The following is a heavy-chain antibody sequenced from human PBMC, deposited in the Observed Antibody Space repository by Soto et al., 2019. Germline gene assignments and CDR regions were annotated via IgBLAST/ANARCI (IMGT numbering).Heavy chain of an antibody. CDR3: ARKMGLAGSGRYDNAYCYYGGMDV. CDR1: GYTFTSYC. J-gene: IGHJ6*02. D-gene: IGHD3-10*01. CDR2: ISPSGGST. Sequence: QVQLVQSGGEVKKPGASVKVSCKASGYTFTSYCMHWVRQAPGQRLEWMGLISPSGGSTSYAQKCQGRCTMTRDESTSTIYMELRNMSTEDTAVYDCARKMGLAGSGRYDNAYCYYGGMDVWGQGTTVTVSS. V-gene: IGHV1-46*01.